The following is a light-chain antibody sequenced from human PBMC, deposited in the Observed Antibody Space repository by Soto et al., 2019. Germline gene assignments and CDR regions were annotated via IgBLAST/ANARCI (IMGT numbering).Light chain of an antibody. V-gene: IGKV1-9*01. CDR1: QDISRA. Sequence: IQLTQSPSSLSATVGDRVTITCRASQDISRALAWYQQKPGKAPNLLISPASNLRSGVPSRFSGSGSGTDFTLTINGLQPEDFATYWCQQLYGYPLTFXGGTKADIK. CDR2: PAS. J-gene: IGKJ4*01. CDR3: QQLYGYPLT.